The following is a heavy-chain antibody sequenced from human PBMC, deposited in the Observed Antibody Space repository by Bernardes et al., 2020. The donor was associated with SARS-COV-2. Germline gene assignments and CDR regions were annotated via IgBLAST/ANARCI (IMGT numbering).Heavy chain of an antibody. CDR1: GFTFSSYS. V-gene: IGHV3-21*01. CDR2: ISSSSSYI. CDR3: ARFSSGSYPEYFQH. D-gene: IGHD3-10*01. Sequence: GGSLRLSCAASGFTFSSYSMNWVRQAPGKGLEWVSSISSSSSYIYYADSVKGRFTISRDNAKNSLYLQMNSLRAEDTAVYYCARFSSGSYPEYFQHWGQGTLVTVSS. J-gene: IGHJ1*01.